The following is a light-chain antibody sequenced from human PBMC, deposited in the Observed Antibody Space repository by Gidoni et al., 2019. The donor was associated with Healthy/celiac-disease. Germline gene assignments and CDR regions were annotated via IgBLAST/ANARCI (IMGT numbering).Light chain of an antibody. CDR2: VAS. CDR3: QQYGSSPLFT. V-gene: IGKV3-20*01. Sequence: EIVLTQSPGTLSLSPGERATLSCRASQSVSSSYLAWYQQKPGQAPRLLIYVASSRATGIPDRFSGSGSGTDFTLTISRLEPEDFAVYYCQQYGSSPLFTFGPGNKVDIK. J-gene: IGKJ3*01. CDR1: QSVSSSY.